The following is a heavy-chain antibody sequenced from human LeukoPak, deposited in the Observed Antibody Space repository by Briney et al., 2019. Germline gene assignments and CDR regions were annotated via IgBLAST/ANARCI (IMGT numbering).Heavy chain of an antibody. CDR1: GGSISSGGYS. V-gene: IGHV4-30-2*01. J-gene: IGHJ4*02. Sequence: SETLSLTCAVSGGSISSGGYSWSWIRQPPGQGLEWIGYIYHSGSTYYNPSLKSRVTISVDRSKNQFSLKLSSVTAADTAVYYCARLGYGDFYYFDYWGQGTLVTVSS. CDR3: ARLGYGDFYYFDY. D-gene: IGHD4-17*01. CDR2: IYHSGST.